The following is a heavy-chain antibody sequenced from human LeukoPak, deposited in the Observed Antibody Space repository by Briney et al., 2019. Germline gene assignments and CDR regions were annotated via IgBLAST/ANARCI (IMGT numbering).Heavy chain of an antibody. J-gene: IGHJ4*02. D-gene: IGHD3-22*01. CDR1: GFTFSNYC. V-gene: IGHV3-74*01. CDR3: VSDSEGRAGGDF. CDR2: INRYGSGI. Sequence: PGGSLRLSCVGSGFTFSNYCMHWVRQLPGKGLVWVTRINRYGSGIVYADSVRGRFTISRDNAKNTVSLQMKSLRAEDTGVYYCVSDSEGRAGGDFWGQGTLVTVSS.